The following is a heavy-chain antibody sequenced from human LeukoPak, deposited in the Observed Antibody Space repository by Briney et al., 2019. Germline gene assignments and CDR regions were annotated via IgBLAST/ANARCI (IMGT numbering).Heavy chain of an antibody. J-gene: IGHJ3*02. CDR1: GFTFSTYG. Sequence: GGSLRLSCAASGFTFSTYGMSWVRPAPGKGLEWASAISASGDRTYHADSVKGRFTISRDNYKNTLHLQMNSLRAEDTAVYYCAKYIYPGSLIRGDAFDIWGQGTMVTVSP. D-gene: IGHD3-9*01. CDR2: ISASGDRT. CDR3: AKYIYPGSLIRGDAFDI. V-gene: IGHV3-23*01.